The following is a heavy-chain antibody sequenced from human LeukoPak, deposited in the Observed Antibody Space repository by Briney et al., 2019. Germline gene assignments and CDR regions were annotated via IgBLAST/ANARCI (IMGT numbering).Heavy chain of an antibody. CDR2: IYPGDSDT. D-gene: IGHD6-6*01. Sequence: GESLKISFKSSGYSFTSYWLGRVRPMPGKGPEWMGIIYPGDSDTRYSPSFQGQVPISAGKSISTAYLQWSSLKASDTAMYYCARQGEYSSSYYFDYWGEGTLVTVSS. J-gene: IGHJ4*02. V-gene: IGHV5-51*01. CDR3: ARQGEYSSSYYFDY. CDR1: GYSFTSYW.